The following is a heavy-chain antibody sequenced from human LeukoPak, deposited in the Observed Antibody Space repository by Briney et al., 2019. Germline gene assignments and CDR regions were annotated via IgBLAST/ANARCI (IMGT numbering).Heavy chain of an antibody. V-gene: IGHV3-33*01. J-gene: IGHJ4*02. CDR3: ASGRGMTTVTTGFEY. Sequence: GRSLRLSCAASGFTFSSYGMHWVRQAPGKGLEWVAVIWYDGSNKYNADSVKGRFTISRDNSKNTLYLQMNSLRAEDTAVYYCASGRGMTTVTTGFEYWGQGTLVTVSS. CDR2: IWYDGSNK. D-gene: IGHD4-11*01. CDR1: GFTFSSYG.